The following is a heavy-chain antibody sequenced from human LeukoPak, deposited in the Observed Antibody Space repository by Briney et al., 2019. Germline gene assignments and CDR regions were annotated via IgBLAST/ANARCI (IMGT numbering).Heavy chain of an antibody. J-gene: IGHJ6*03. Sequence: PGGSLRLSCAASGFTFDDYGMSWVRQAPGKGLEWVSGINWNGGSTGYADSVKGRFTISRDNAKNSLYLQMNSLRAEDTALYYCARGVALLTIFGYMDVWGKGTTVTISS. CDR2: INWNGGST. CDR3: ARGVALLTIFGYMDV. CDR1: GFTFDDYG. V-gene: IGHV3-20*04. D-gene: IGHD3-3*01.